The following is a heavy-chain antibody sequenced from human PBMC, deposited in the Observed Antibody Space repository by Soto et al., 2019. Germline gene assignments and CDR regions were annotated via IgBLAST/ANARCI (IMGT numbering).Heavy chain of an antibody. V-gene: IGHV3-23*01. J-gene: IGHJ5*02. Sequence: GGSLRPSCAASGFTFSSFAMTCVRQAPGRGLEWISGISGSGGTTYDADSVKGRFTISRDNSNNTLYLQMNNLRAEDSAVYYCAKDLVLLRSWGQGTQVTVSS. CDR1: GFTFSSFA. D-gene: IGHD3-10*01. CDR3: AKDLVLLRS. CDR2: ISGSGGTT.